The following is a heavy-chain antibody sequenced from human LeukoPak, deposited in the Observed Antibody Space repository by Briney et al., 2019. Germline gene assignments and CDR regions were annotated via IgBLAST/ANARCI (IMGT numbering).Heavy chain of an antibody. Sequence: ASVKVSCKASGHTFTGYYMHWVRQAPGQGLEWMGWINPNSGVTKYAQKFQGRVTMTRDTSISTAYMELSRLRSDDTAVYYCASELTETRYCSSTSCPTSMDVWGKGTTVTVSS. CDR3: ASELTETRYCSSTSCPTSMDV. D-gene: IGHD2-2*01. V-gene: IGHV1-2*02. J-gene: IGHJ6*03. CDR1: GHTFTGYY. CDR2: INPNSGVT.